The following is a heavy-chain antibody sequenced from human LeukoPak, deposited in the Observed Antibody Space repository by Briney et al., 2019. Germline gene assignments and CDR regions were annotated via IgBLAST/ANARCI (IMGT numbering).Heavy chain of an antibody. J-gene: IGHJ6*03. Sequence: SETLSLTCTVSGGSLSSYYWSWIRQPAGKGLEGVGRIYTSGCTNYNPSLKGRVHVSVDTSKHQVSLKLSSVTAAHTAVYYCASHRNRGGGIYYYYMDVWGKGTTVTVSS. CDR2: IYTSGCT. CDR3: ASHRNRGGGIYYYYMDV. D-gene: IGHD2-15*01. V-gene: IGHV4-4*07. CDR1: GGSLSSYY.